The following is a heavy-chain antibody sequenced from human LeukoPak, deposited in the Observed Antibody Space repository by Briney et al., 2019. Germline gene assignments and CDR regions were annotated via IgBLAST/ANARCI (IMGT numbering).Heavy chain of an antibody. D-gene: IGHD5-18*01. CDR3: AKDRSWIQLWPRYFDY. J-gene: IGHJ4*02. CDR1: GFTFSSYA. V-gene: IGHV3-23*01. CDR2: ISGSGGST. Sequence: GGSLRLSCAASGFTFSSYAMSWVRQAPGKGLEWVSAISGSGGSTYYADSVKGRFTISRDNSKNTLYLQMNSLRAEDTAVYYCAKDRSWIQLWPRYFDYWGQGTLVTVSS.